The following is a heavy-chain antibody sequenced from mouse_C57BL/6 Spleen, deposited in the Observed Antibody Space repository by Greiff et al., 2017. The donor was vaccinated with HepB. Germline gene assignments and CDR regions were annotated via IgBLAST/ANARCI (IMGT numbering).Heavy chain of an antibody. V-gene: IGHV5-4*03. CDR1: GFTFSSYA. CDR3: ARAYKEYYFDY. J-gene: IGHJ2*01. Sequence: EVMLVESGGGLVKPGGSLKLSCAASGFTFSSYAMSWVRQTPEKRLEWVATISDGGSYTYYPDNVKGRFTISRDNAKNNLYLQMSHLKSEDTAMYYCARAYKEYYFDYWGQGTTLTVSS. D-gene: IGHD6-5*01. CDR2: ISDGGSYT.